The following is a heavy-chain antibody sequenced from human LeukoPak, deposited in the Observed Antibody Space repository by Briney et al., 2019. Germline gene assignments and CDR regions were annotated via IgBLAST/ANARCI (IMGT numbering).Heavy chain of an antibody. CDR1: GYTLPELS. V-gene: IGHV1-24*01. J-gene: IGHJ4*02. CDR3: AASGGYFDY. D-gene: IGHD3-16*01. CDR2: FDPENGET. Sequence: GASVKVSCKVSGYTLPELSIHWVRQAPGRGLEWMGGFDPENGETVSARRLQGRLTVTEDTSSDTAYMELSSLTSEDTAVYYCAASGGYFDYWGQGTLITVSS.